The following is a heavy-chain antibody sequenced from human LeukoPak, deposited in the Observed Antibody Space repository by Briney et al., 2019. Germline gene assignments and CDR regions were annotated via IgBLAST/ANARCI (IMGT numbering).Heavy chain of an antibody. V-gene: IGHV5-51*01. J-gene: IGHJ4*02. Sequence: GESLKISCKGSGYSFTSYWIGWVRQMPGKGLEWMGIFYPGDSDTRYSPSFQGQVTISADKSVSTAYLQWSSLKASDIAMYYCARHDSSSHNFDYWGQGTLVTVSS. D-gene: IGHD6-6*01. CDR2: FYPGDSDT. CDR3: ARHDSSSHNFDY. CDR1: GYSFTSYW.